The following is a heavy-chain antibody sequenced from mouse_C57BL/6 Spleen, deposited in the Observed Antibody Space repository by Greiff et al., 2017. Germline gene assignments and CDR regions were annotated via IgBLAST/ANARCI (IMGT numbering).Heavy chain of an antibody. Sequence: EVQLQQSGPELVKPGASVKISCKASGYSFTGYYMNWVKQSPEKSLEWIGEINPSTGGTTYNQTFKAKATLTVDKSSSTAYMQLKSLTSEDSAVYYCARSLYYYGSSYGAMDYWGQGTSVTVSS. V-gene: IGHV1-42*01. CDR1: GYSFTGYY. J-gene: IGHJ4*01. CDR2: INPSTGGT. D-gene: IGHD1-1*01. CDR3: ARSLYYYGSSYGAMDY.